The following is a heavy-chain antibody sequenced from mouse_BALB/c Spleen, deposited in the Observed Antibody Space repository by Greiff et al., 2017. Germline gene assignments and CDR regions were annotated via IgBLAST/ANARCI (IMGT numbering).Heavy chain of an antibody. D-gene: IGHD2-3*01. CDR1: GFTFSSFG. V-gene: IGHV5-17*02. J-gene: IGHJ4*01. Sequence: EVQRVESGGGLVQPGGSRKLSCAASGFTFSSFGMHWVRQAPEKGLEWVAYISSGSSTIYYADTVKGRFTISRDNPKNTLFLQMTSLRSEDTAMYYCARDGHYAMDYWGQGTSVTVSS. CDR2: ISSGSSTI. CDR3: ARDGHYAMDY.